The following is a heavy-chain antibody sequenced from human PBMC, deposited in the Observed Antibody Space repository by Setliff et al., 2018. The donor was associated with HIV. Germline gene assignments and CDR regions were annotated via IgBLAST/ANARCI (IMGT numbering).Heavy chain of an antibody. CDR3: GRDASIAVAGRYFYYYMDV. V-gene: IGHV3-21*01. D-gene: IGHD6-19*01. CDR1: GFTFSSYS. CDR2: ISSNSVYT. J-gene: IGHJ6*03. Sequence: GGSLRLSCAASGFTFSSYSMNWVRQAPGKGLEWVSSISSNSVYTSYVDSVKGRFTISRDNSKNTVYLQMNSLRAEDTAVYYCGRDASIAVAGRYFYYYMDVWGKGTTVTVSS.